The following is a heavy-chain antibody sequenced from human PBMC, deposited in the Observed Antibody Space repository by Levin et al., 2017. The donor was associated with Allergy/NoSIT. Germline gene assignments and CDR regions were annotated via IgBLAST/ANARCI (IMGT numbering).Heavy chain of an antibody. D-gene: IGHD6-6*01. Sequence: PGGSLRLSCAASGFTFSNYAMNWVRQAPGKGLEWVSAIGGSGGRTYYADSVRGRFTISRDNSKNTLYLQMNSLRVEDTAVYYCAKDGVGGSSPNWFDPWGQGTLVTVSS. CDR3: AKDGVGGSSPNWFDP. CDR2: IGGSGGRT. V-gene: IGHV3-23*01. CDR1: GFTFSNYA. J-gene: IGHJ5*02.